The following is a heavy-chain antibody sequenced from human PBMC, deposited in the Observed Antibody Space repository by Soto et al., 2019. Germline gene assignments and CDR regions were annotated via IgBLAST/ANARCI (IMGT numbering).Heavy chain of an antibody. D-gene: IGHD6-19*01. CDR3: ARLRAAVTGLSFDY. J-gene: IGHJ4*02. CDR2: IYYSGST. CDR1: GGSISSYY. V-gene: IGHV4-59*08. Sequence: PSETLSLTCTVSGGSISSYYWSWIRQPPGKGLEWIGYIYYSGSTSYDPSLKSRVTISLDTSKNQFSLKLSSVTAADTAVYYCARLRAAVTGLSFDYWGQGTLVTVSS.